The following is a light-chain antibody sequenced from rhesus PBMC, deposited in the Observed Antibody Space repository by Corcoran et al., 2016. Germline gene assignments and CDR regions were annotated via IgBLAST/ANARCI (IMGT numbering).Light chain of an antibody. CDR3: QQHSSYPPT. J-gene: IGKJ1*01. Sequence: DIQMTQSPSSLSASVGDTGTITCRASQGISNYLAWYQQKPGKAPKPLIYYASNLESGVPSRISGGGSETDFTLPISSLQPEYFATDYCQQHSSYPPTFGLGTKVEIK. CDR1: QGISNY. V-gene: IGKV1S14*01. CDR2: YAS.